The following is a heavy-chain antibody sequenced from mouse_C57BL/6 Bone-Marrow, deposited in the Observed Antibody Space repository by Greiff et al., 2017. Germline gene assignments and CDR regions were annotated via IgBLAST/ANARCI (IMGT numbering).Heavy chain of an antibody. J-gene: IGHJ2*01. CDR1: GYTFTSYW. D-gene: IGHD1-1*01. Sequence: QVQLKQPGAELVKPGASVQLSCKASGYTFTSYWMQWVKQRPGQGLEWIGEIDPSDSYTNYNQKFKGKATLTVDTSSSTSYMHLSSLTSEDSAVYYCAHYYGSSFDYWGQGTTLTVSS. CDR2: IDPSDSYT. CDR3: AHYYGSSFDY. V-gene: IGHV1-50*01.